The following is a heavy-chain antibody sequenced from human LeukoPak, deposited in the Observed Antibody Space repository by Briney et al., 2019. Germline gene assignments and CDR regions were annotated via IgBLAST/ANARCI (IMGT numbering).Heavy chain of an antibody. CDR3: ARGRYYYDSSGYPYNWFDP. Sequence: SETLSLTCIVPRGSISSYYRSWIRQPPGKGLEWIGYIYHGGSTNYNPSLKSRVTISGDTSKNKFFLNLSSVTAADTAMYYCARGRYYYDSSGYPYNWFDPWGQGTLVTVSS. CDR2: IYHGGST. J-gene: IGHJ5*02. D-gene: IGHD3-22*01. V-gene: IGHV4-59*01. CDR1: RGSISSYY.